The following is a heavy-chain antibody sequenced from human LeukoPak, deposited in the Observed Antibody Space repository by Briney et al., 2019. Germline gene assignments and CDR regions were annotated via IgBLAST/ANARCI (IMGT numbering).Heavy chain of an antibody. CDR2: IIPIFGPA. Sequence: EASVKVSCKASAGTFSSYAFSWVRQATGQGLKWRGGIIPIFGPANYAQKFQGRVTITADESTSTAYMELSSLRSEDTAVYYCARGIVGTTHDAFDIWGQGTMVTVSS. CDR1: AGTFSSYA. D-gene: IGHD1-26*01. V-gene: IGHV1-69*01. CDR3: ARGIVGTTHDAFDI. J-gene: IGHJ3*02.